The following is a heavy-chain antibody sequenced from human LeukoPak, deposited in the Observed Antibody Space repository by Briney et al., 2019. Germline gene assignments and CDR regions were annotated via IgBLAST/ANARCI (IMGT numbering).Heavy chain of an antibody. CDR2: MNPKNGNT. V-gene: IGHV1-8*01. Sequence: ASVKVSCKSSGYTFTTFDINWVRQASGQGLEYMGWMNPKNGNTGYAQKFQGRVAMTRSLSITTSYMELSNLTSEDTAVYHCATAGSLGDYKWGQGSLVTVSS. CDR3: ATAGSLGDYK. D-gene: IGHD4-17*01. J-gene: IGHJ4*02. CDR1: GYTFTTFD.